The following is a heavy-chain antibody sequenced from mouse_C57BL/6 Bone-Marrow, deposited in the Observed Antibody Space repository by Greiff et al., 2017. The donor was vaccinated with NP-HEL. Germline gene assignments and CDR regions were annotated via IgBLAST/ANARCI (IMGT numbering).Heavy chain of an antibody. CDR1: GFTFSDAW. CDR3: TRLYYDYDGGRTYWYFDV. D-gene: IGHD2-4*01. CDR2: IRNKANNHAT. Sequence: EVQLVESGGGLVQPGGSMKLSCAASGFTFSDAWMDWVRQSPEKGLEWVAEIRNKANNHATYYAESVKGRFTISRDDSKSSVYLQMNSLRAEDTGIYYCTRLYYDYDGGRTYWYFDVWGTGTTVTVSS. V-gene: IGHV6-6*01. J-gene: IGHJ1*03.